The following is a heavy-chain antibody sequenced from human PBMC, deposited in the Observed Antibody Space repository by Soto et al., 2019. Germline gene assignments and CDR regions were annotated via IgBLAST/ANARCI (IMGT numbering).Heavy chain of an antibody. CDR3: ARSRGYYDSSGYSYY. CDR1: GGSISSSNW. CDR2: IYHGGST. V-gene: IGHV4-4*02. J-gene: IGHJ4*02. Sequence: ASETLSLTCAVSGGSISSSNWLSWFRQPPGKGLEWIGEIYHGGSTNYNPSLKSRVTISVDKSKNQFSLKLSSVTAADTAVYYCARSRGYYDSSGYSYYWGQGTLVTVSS. D-gene: IGHD3-22*01.